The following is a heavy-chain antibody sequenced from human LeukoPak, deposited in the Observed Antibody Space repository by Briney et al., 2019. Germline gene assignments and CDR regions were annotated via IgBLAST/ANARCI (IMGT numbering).Heavy chain of an antibody. Sequence: PSETLSLTCTVSGGSISNKYWGWIRQPPGKGLEWIGYIYYSGSTYYNPSLKSRVTISVDTSKNQFSLKLSSVTAADTAVYYCARDGDYGPDAFDIWGQGTMVTVSS. D-gene: IGHD4/OR15-4a*01. V-gene: IGHV4-59*12. CDR1: GGSISNKY. J-gene: IGHJ3*02. CDR2: IYYSGST. CDR3: ARDGDYGPDAFDI.